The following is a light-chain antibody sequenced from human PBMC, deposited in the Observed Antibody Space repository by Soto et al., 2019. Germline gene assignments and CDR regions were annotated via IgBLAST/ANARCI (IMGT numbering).Light chain of an antibody. J-gene: IGLJ2*01. V-gene: IGLV2-23*02. CDR1: SSDVGSYDL. CDR3: SKERVNTRVV. Sequence: QSVLTQPASVSGSPGQSITISCTGTSSDVGSYDLVSWYQQHPGKAPKLIIYEVSNRPSGVSDRFSGSESGNTASLTISGLQAEDEADYYCSKERVNTRVVFGGGTKLTVL. CDR2: EVS.